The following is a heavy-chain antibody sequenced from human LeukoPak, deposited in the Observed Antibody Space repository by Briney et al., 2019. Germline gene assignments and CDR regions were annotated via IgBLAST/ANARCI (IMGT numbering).Heavy chain of an antibody. CDR2: TYYSGST. CDR3: ARVPKTTVTDTFDY. CDR1: GGSISSGGYY. V-gene: IGHV4-30-4*01. D-gene: IGHD4-17*01. Sequence: PSQTLSLTCTVSGGSISSGGYYWSWIRQPPGKGLEWIGYTYYSGSTYYDPSLKSRVSMSVDTSKNQFSLKLSSVTAADTAVYYWARVPKTTVTDTFDYWCQGTMVIVSS. J-gene: IGHJ4*02.